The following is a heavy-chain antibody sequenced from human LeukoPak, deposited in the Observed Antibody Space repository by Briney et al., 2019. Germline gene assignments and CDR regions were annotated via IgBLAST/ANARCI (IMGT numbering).Heavy chain of an antibody. Sequence: GGSLRLSCAASGFTFSSYDMHWVRQATGKGLEWVSAIGTAGDTYYPGSVKGRFTISRENAKNSLYLQMNSLRAGGTAVYYCARGSKGDYGCMDVWGQGTTVTVSS. V-gene: IGHV3-13*01. D-gene: IGHD4-17*01. CDR3: ARGSKGDYGCMDV. CDR2: IGTAGDT. CDR1: GFTFSSYD. J-gene: IGHJ6*02.